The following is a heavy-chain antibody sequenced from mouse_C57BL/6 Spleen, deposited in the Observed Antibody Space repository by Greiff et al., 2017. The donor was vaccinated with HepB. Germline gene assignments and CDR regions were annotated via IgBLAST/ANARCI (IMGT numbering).Heavy chain of an antibody. CDR3: TLTTVVARYFDV. V-gene: IGHV14-1*01. CDR1: GFNIKDYY. Sequence: EVQLQQSGAELVRPGASVKLSCTASGFNIKDYYMHWVKQRPEQGLEWIGRIDPEDGDTEYAPKFQGKATMTADTSSNPAYLQLSSLTSEDTAVYYCTLTTVVARYFDVWGTGTTVTVSS. D-gene: IGHD1-1*01. CDR2: IDPEDGDT. J-gene: IGHJ1*03.